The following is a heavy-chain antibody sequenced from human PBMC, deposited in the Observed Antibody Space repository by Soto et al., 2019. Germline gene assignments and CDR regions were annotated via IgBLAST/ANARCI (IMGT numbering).Heavy chain of an antibody. Sequence: ASVKVSCKASGYTFTSYYMTWVRQAPGRRPEWVAVIYTRGTTHYADFATGRFTFSRDNSKNTLYLQMDSLRPEDTAVYYCAKLWGYYFESWGPGTLVTVSS. D-gene: IGHD2-21*01. V-gene: IGHV3-53*01. CDR1: GYTFTSYY. J-gene: IGHJ4*02. CDR2: IYTRGTT. CDR3: AKLWGYYFES.